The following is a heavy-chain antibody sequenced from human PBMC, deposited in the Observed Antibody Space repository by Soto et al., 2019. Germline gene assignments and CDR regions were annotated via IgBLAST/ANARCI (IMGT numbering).Heavy chain of an antibody. D-gene: IGHD6-19*01. J-gene: IGHJ2*01. CDR3: TQTLGLAVAGPGRFDL. CDR1: GGTFSNYA. V-gene: IGHV1-69*12. CDR2: ITPIFGTA. Sequence: QVQLVQSGAEVKKPGSSVKVSCKASGGTFSNYAISWVRQAPGQGLEWMGGITPIFGTANYAQKFQGRVTITADESMSTDDMELSRLRSEDTAVYYCTQTLGLAVAGPGRFDLWGRGTLVTVSS.